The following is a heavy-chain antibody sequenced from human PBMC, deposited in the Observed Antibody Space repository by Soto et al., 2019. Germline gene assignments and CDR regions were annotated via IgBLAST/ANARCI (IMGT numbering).Heavy chain of an antibody. CDR3: ARQRNGGADP. J-gene: IGHJ5*02. CDR2: ICYSGNT. D-gene: IGHD2-21*01. V-gene: IGHV4-31*03. Sequence: QVQLQESGPGLVKPSQTLSLTCTVSGGSIRSAGYCWTWIRQHPGKGLEWIGYICYSGNTYYNSSRXCRVTISVDTSKNQFSLRLSSVTAADTGVYYCARQRNGGADPWGQGTLVTVSS. CDR1: GGSIRSAGYC.